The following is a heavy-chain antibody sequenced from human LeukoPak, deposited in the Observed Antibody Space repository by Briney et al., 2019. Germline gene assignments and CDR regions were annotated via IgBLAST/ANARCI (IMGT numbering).Heavy chain of an antibody. J-gene: IGHJ4*02. CDR1: GYTFTSYY. Sequence: ASVKVSCKASGYTFTSYYMHWVRQAPGQGLEWMGIINPSGGSTSYAQKFQGRVTMTRDTSTSTVCMELSSLRSEDTAVYYCARAPGYYDSSGVFDYWGQGTLVTVSS. V-gene: IGHV1-46*01. CDR2: INPSGGST. D-gene: IGHD3-22*01. CDR3: ARAPGYYDSSGVFDY.